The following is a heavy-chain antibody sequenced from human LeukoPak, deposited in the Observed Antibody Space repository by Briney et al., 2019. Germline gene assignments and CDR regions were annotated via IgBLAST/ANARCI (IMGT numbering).Heavy chain of an antibody. D-gene: IGHD2-2*01. CDR3: AGSRKVPAAIRKYYYYYMDV. V-gene: IGHV1-8*01. Sequence: ASVKVSCKASGYTFTSYDINWVRQAPGQGLEWMGWMNPNSGNTGYAQKFQGRVTMTRNTSISTAYMELSSLRSEDTAVYYCAGSRKVPAAIRKYYYYYMDVWGKGTTVTVSS. CDR2: MNPNSGNT. J-gene: IGHJ6*03. CDR1: GYTFTSYD.